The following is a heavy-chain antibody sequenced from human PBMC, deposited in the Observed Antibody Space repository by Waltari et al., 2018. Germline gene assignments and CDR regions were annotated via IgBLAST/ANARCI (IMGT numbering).Heavy chain of an antibody. D-gene: IGHD1-26*01. Sequence: QVQLQESGPGLVKPSETLSLTCTVSGGPISSHYWSWIRQPPGKGLEWIGYIYYSGSTNYNPSLKSRVTISVDTSKNQFSLKLSSVTAADTAVYYCARNHVRGGSSFYFDYWGQGTLVTVSS. J-gene: IGHJ4*02. CDR2: IYYSGST. CDR1: GGPISSHY. V-gene: IGHV4-59*11. CDR3: ARNHVRGGSSFYFDY.